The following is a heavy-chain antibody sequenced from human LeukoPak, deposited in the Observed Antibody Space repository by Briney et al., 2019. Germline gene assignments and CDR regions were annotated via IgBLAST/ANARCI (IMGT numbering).Heavy chain of an antibody. D-gene: IGHD3-22*01. J-gene: IGHJ4*02. CDR2: INWNGGST. CDR1: GFTFDDYD. CDR3: AITYYYDSSGYYRRNFDY. Sequence: GGSLRLSCAASGFTFDDYDMSWVRQAPGKGLEWVSGINWNGGSTGYADSVKGRFTISRDNAKNSLYLQMNSLRAEDTALYYCAITYYYDSSGYYRRNFDYWGQGTLVTVSS. V-gene: IGHV3-20*04.